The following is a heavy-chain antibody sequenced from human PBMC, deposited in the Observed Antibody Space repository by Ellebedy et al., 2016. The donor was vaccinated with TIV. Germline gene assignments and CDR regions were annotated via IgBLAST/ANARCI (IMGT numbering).Heavy chain of an antibody. J-gene: IGHJ4*02. D-gene: IGHD2-8*01. Sequence: PGGSLRLSCAASGFTFSSYAMHWVRQAPGKGLEWVAVISYDGSNKYYADSVKGRFTISRDNSKNTLYLQMNSLRAEDTAVYYCARGVGMGYCTNGVCPGTDYWGQGTLVTVSS. CDR1: GFTFSSYA. CDR3: ARGVGMGYCTNGVCPGTDY. V-gene: IGHV3-30-3*01. CDR2: ISYDGSNK.